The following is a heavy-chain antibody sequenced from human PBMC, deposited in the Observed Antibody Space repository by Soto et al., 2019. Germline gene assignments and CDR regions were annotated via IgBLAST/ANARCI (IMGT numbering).Heavy chain of an antibody. CDR2: INHSGST. CDR3: ARGDGGMNMDYYYGMDV. Sequence: SETLSLTCAVYGGSFSGYYWSWIRQPPGKGLEWIGEINHSGSTNYNPSLKSRVTISVXXXXXXFXLXLXXXTAAXTAVYYCARGDGGMNMDYYYGMDVWGQGTTVTVS. D-gene: IGHD3-16*01. V-gene: IGHV4-34*01. CDR1: GGSFSGYY. J-gene: IGHJ6*02.